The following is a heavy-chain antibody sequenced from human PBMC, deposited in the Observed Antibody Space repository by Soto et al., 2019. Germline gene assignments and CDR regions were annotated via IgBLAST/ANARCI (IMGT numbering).Heavy chain of an antibody. CDR3: ARDTETLGPRANDALDI. CDR1: GYTFSAYT. CDR2: INAGSGNT. V-gene: IGHV1-3*01. J-gene: IGHJ3*02. D-gene: IGHD3-3*02. Sequence: GASVKVSCKATGYTFSAYTMNWVRQAPGQSLEWMGWINAGSGNTKYSQNFQGRVSITRDTSAGTVYMELTGLTSEDTAVYYCARDTETLGPRANDALDIWGQGTMVTVS.